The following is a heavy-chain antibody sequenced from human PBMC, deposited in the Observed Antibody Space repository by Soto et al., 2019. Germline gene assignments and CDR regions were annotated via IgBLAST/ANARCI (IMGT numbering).Heavy chain of an antibody. CDR1: GFTFDDYV. CDR3: AKDRSAAQRGFDY. CDR2: ISWNSGSI. Sequence: EVQLVESGGGLVQPGRSLRLSCAASGFTFDDYVMHWVRQAPGKGLEWVSGISWNSGSIGYADSVKGRFTISRDNAKNSLYLQMNSLRAEDTALYYCAKDRSAAQRGFDYWGQGTLVTVSS. V-gene: IGHV3-9*01. J-gene: IGHJ4*02.